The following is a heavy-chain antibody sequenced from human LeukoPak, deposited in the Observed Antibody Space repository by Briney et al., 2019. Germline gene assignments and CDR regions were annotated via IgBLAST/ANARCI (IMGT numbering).Heavy chain of an antibody. CDR1: GESFSGYY. CDR2: INHSGSTT. Sequence: SETLSLTCAVYGESFSGYYWNWIRQPPGKGLEWIGEINHSGSTTNHNPSLKSRVTMSVDTSKNQFSLKMTSVTAADTAVYYCARNLAVVGTLEGYCFDYWGQGTLVTVSS. V-gene: IGHV4-34*01. J-gene: IGHJ4*02. CDR3: ARNLAVVGTLEGYCFDY. D-gene: IGHD6-19*01.